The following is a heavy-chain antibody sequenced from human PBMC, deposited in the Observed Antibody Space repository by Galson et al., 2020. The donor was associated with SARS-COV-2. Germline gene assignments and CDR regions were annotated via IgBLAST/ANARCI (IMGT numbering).Heavy chain of an antibody. J-gene: IGHJ6*02. Sequence: KASETLSLTCTVSGGSVSSSSYYWGWIRQPPGKGLEWIGTTYHSGSSNYNPSLKSRVTIYADTSKNQFSLKLTSVTAADTALYYCAILVGGFCGGECYPNIIDVWGQGTTVTVSS. CDR3: AILVGGFCGGECYPNIIDV. V-gene: IGHV4-39*01. CDR2: TYHSGSS. D-gene: IGHD2-21*01. CDR1: GGSVSSSSYY.